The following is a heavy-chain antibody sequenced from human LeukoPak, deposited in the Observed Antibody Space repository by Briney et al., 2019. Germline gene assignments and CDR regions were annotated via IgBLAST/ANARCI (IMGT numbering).Heavy chain of an antibody. D-gene: IGHD5-18*01. J-gene: IGHJ4*02. CDR3: AKDQGYSYYYLDY. CDR2: INGNGAST. V-gene: IGHV3-23*01. CDR1: GFTFDTHA. Sequence: GGSLRLSCAASGFTFDTHAMSWVRQAPGKGLGWVSGINGNGASTYYSDSVKGRFTISRDNSKNTLYLQMSTLRAEDTAVYYCAKDQGYSYYYLDYWGQGTLVTVSS.